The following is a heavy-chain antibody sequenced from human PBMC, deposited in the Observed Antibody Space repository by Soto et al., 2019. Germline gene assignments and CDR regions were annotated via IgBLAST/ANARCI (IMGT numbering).Heavy chain of an antibody. Sequence: GGSLRLSCAASGFTFSSYGMHWVRQAPGKGLEWVAVISYDGSNKYYADSVKGRFTISRDNSKNTLYLQMNSLRAEDTAVYYCAKVFGAVGGYGTLFDYWGQGTLVTVSS. D-gene: IGHD3-3*01. J-gene: IGHJ4*02. CDR1: GFTFSSYG. CDR3: AKVFGAVGGYGTLFDY. V-gene: IGHV3-30*18. CDR2: ISYDGSNK.